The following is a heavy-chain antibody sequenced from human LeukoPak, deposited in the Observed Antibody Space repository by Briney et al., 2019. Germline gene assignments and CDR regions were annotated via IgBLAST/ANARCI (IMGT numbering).Heavy chain of an antibody. CDR2: IRQDGSEI. J-gene: IGHJ6*03. D-gene: IGHD2-2*01. V-gene: IGHV3-7*01. Sequence: GGSLRLSCAASGFIFRKYWMSWVRQAPGKGLEWVANIRQDGSEIDYVDSVKGRLTISRDDAKNSLFLQMNSLRAEDTAVYYCAREGYATIRYSYYMDVWGKGTAVTVSS. CDR1: GFIFRKYW. CDR3: AREGYATIRYSYYMDV.